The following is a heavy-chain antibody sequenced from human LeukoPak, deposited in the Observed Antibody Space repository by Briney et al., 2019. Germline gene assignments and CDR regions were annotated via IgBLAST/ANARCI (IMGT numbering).Heavy chain of an antibody. CDR3: AKDESVVIRYYFDY. V-gene: IGHV3-23*01. D-gene: IGHD3-16*02. CDR2: ISGSGEST. Sequence: PGGFLRLSCAASGFTFSNYAMNWVRQAPGKGLEWVAAISGSGESTYYADSVKGRFTISRDNSKNTLYLQMNSLRAEDTALYYCAKDESVVIRYYFDYWGQGTLVTVSS. J-gene: IGHJ4*02. CDR1: GFTFSNYA.